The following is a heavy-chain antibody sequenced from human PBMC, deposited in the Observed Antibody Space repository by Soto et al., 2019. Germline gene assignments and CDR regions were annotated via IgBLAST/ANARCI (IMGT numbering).Heavy chain of an antibody. D-gene: IGHD3-22*01. CDR1: GYPFTSYG. J-gene: IGHJ4*02. V-gene: IGHV1-18*01. CDR2: ISAYNGNT. CDR3: ARFMTYYKERSGSYASD. Sequence: QVQLVQSGAAVKKPGASVKVSCKASGYPFTSYGISWVRQAPGQGLEWMGWISAYNGNTNLAQELQGRVTMTTDTPTSKAYMKLRSLRSDDTAVYYSARFMTYYKERSGSYASDGGQGTRVTVSS.